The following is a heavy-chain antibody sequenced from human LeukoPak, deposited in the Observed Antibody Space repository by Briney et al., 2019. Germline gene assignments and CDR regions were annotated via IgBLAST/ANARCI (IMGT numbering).Heavy chain of an antibody. CDR1: GYSISSGYY. CDR2: IYHSGST. D-gene: IGHD5-18*01. V-gene: IGHV4-38-2*02. J-gene: IGHJ5*02. CDR3: AREDTAIDNWFDP. Sequence: PSETLSLTCTVSGYSISSGYYWGWIRQPPGKGLEWIGSIYHSGSTYYNPSLKSRVTISVDTSKNQFSLKLSSVTAADTAVYYCAREDTAIDNWFDPWGQGTLVTVSS.